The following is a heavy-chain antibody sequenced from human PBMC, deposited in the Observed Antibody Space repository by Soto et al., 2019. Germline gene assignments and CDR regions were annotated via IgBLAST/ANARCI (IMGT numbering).Heavy chain of an antibody. Sequence: GGSLRLSCAASGFTFSSNWMHWVRQAPGKGLMWVSRINTDGSNTAYADSVKGRFTISRDNAKNTLYLRMNSLRAEDTAVYCCTRTGYMYGYDYWGQGALVTVSS. CDR1: GFTFSSNW. V-gene: IGHV3-74*01. J-gene: IGHJ4*02. CDR3: TRTGYMYGYDY. D-gene: IGHD5-18*01. CDR2: INTDGSNT.